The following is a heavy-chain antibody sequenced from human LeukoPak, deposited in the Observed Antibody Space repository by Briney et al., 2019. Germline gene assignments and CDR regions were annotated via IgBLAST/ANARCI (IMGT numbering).Heavy chain of an antibody. CDR3: ARGAMFDYFDY. CDR1: GGTFSSYA. V-gene: IGHV1-69*05. J-gene: IGHJ4*02. D-gene: IGHD3-10*02. Sequence: SVKVSCKASGGTFSSYAISRVRQAPGQGLEWMGGIIPIFGTANYAQKLQGRVTMTTDTSTSTAYMELRSLRSDDTAVYYCARGAMFDYFDYWGQGTLVTVSS. CDR2: IIPIFGTA.